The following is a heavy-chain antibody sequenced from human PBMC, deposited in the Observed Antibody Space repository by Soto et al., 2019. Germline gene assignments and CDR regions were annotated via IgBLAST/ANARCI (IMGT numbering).Heavy chain of an antibody. J-gene: IGHJ3*01. CDR1: GITFSNSW. CDR2: IKRKTEGATT. D-gene: IGHD3-16*01. CDR3: GTGGAFDL. V-gene: IGHV3-15*01. Sequence: EVQLVESGGELVQPGGSLRLSCVASGITFSNSWMSWVRQAPGKGLEWVGRIKRKTEGATTDYAAPVKGRFTISRDDSKKTLYLQMNSLKIEDTAVYYCGTGGAFDLWGQGTMVTVSS.